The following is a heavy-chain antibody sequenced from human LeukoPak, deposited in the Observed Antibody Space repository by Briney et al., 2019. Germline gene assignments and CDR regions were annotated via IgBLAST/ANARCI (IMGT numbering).Heavy chain of an antibody. V-gene: IGHV3-23*01. CDR2: ISDNGGST. J-gene: IGHJ4*02. Sequence: GGSLRLSCAASGFTFSNYAMSWVRQAPGKGLEWVSTISDNGGSTYYADSVKGRFTISRDNSKNTLYLQMNSLRAEDTAVYYCARDWGVTNYLFDYWGQGTLVTVPS. D-gene: IGHD4-17*01. CDR3: ARDWGVTNYLFDY. CDR1: GFTFSNYA.